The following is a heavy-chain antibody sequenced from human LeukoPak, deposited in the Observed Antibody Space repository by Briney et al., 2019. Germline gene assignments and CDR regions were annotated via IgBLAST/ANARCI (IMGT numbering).Heavy chain of an antibody. V-gene: IGHV1-2*02. CDR1: GYTFSDYY. CDR3: ARDRSPTGFDY. CDR2: ISPNSGGT. Sequence: ASVKVSCKASGYTFSDYYMHWVRQAPGQGLEWMGWISPNSGGTNYAQKFQGRVTMTRDTSISTAYMELSRLRSDDTAVYYCARDRSPTGFDYWGQGTLVTVSS. J-gene: IGHJ4*02. D-gene: IGHD7-27*01.